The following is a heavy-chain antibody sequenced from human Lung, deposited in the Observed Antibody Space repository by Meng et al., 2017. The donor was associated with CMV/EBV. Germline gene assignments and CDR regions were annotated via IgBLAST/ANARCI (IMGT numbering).Heavy chain of an antibody. D-gene: IGHD3/OR15-3a*01. CDR3: ARAGTGGPYWYFDL. J-gene: IGHJ2*01. V-gene: IGHV3-53*01. Sequence: EVQLVESGGGSIQPGGXXXRSWAASGFPVSSNYMSWVRQAPGKGLEWVSVIYSGGSTYYADSVKGRFTISRDNSKNTLYLQMNSLRAEDTAVYYCARAGTGGPYWYFDLWGRGTLVTVSS. CDR1: GFPVSSNY. CDR2: IYSGGST.